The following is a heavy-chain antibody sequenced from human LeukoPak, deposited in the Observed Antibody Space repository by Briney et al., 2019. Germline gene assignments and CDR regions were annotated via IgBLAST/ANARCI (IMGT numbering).Heavy chain of an antibody. CDR3: ARGNPYDILTGYSSPNYYYGMDV. CDR1: GFTFSSYS. Sequence: GGSLRLSCAASGFTFSSYSMNWVRQAPGKGLEWVSSISSSSSYIYYADSVKGRFTISRDNAKNSLYLQMNSLRAEDTAVYYCARGNPYDILTGYSSPNYYYGMDVWGQGTTVTVSS. CDR2: ISSSSSYI. D-gene: IGHD3-9*01. J-gene: IGHJ6*02. V-gene: IGHV3-21*01.